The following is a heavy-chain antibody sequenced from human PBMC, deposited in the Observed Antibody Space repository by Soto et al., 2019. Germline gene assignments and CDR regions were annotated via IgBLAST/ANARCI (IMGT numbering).Heavy chain of an antibody. D-gene: IGHD3-10*01. CDR1: GYTFTNYG. Sequence: ASVKVSCKAAGYTFTNYGISWVRQAPGQGLEWMGWINVYNGNTKYAQKVQGRVPMTTDTSTSTAYMELRSLRSDDTAVYYCARGVGSGSYYNQYNWFDPLGQGTLVTVS. CDR2: INVYNGNT. V-gene: IGHV1-18*01. CDR3: ARGVGSGSYYNQYNWFDP. J-gene: IGHJ5*02.